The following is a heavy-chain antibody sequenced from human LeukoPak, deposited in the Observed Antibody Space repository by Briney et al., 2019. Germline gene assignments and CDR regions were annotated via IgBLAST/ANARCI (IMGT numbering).Heavy chain of an antibody. CDR1: GVSISSYY. CDR3: ARLTPDCSSTSCDYYYHGMDV. Sequence: PSETLSLTCTVSGVSISSYYWSWLRQPPGKGLEWIGYVYNSGSTNYNPSLKSRVTISVDTSKNEFSLKLRSVTAADTAVYYCARLTPDCSSTSCDYYYHGMDVWGQGTTVTVSS. CDR2: VYNSGST. V-gene: IGHV4-59*01. D-gene: IGHD2-2*01. J-gene: IGHJ6*02.